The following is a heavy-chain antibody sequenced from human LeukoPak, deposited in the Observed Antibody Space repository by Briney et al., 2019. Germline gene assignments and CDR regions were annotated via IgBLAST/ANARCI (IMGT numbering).Heavy chain of an antibody. J-gene: IGHJ4*02. V-gene: IGHV3-74*01. CDR1: GFTFSGYW. D-gene: IGHD6-19*01. CDR3: ARSSSFDY. Sequence: TGGSLRLSCAASGFTFSGYWMHWVRQAPGKGLVWVSRINSDGSTISYADSVKGRFTISRDNAKNTLFLQVNSLRVGDTAVYYCARSSSFDYWGQGTLVTVSS. CDR2: INSDGSTI.